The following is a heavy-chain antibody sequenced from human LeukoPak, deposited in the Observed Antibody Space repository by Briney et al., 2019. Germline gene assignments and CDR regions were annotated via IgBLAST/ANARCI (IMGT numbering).Heavy chain of an antibody. J-gene: IGHJ5*02. CDR3: AREITVTTSAYADWFDP. Sequence: ASVKVSCKASGDTFTSYAISWVRQAPGQGLEWMGRIIAIFGIANYAQKFQGRGTITADKSTSTAYMEMSSLRSEDNAVYYCAREITVTTSAYADWFDPWGQGTLVTVSS. CDR1: GDTFTSYA. D-gene: IGHD4-11*01. V-gene: IGHV1-69*04. CDR2: IIAIFGIA.